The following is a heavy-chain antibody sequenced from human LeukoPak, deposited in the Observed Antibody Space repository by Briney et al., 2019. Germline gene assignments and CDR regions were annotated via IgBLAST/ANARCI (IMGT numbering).Heavy chain of an antibody. CDR2: ISSNGGST. D-gene: IGHD3-3*01. CDR3: ARDVGRYYSKFDFWSGYYGPLDY. CDR1: GFTFSSYA. J-gene: IGHJ4*02. V-gene: IGHV3-64*01. Sequence: GGSLRLSCAASGFTFSSYAMHWVRQAPGKGLEYDSAISSNGGSTYYANSVKGRFTISRDNSKNTLYLQMGSLRAEDMAVYYCARDVGRYYSKFDFWSGYYGPLDYWGQGTLVTVSS.